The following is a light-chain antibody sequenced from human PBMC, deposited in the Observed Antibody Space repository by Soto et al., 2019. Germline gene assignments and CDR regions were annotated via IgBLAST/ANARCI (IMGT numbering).Light chain of an antibody. V-gene: IGLV2-14*01. CDR1: SSDVGVYNY. CDR2: EVS. Sequence: QSALTQTASVSGSPGQSITISCTGTSSDVGVYNYVSWYQQHPGKAPKLMIYEVSNRPSGVSNRFSGSKSGNTASLTISGLQAEDEADYYCSSYTSSSTYVFGTGTQLTVL. J-gene: IGLJ1*01. CDR3: SSYTSSSTYV.